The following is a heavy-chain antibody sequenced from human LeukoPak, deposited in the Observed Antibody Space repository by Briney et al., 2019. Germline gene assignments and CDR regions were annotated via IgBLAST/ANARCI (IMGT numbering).Heavy chain of an antibody. V-gene: IGHV4/OR15-8*01. CDR3: AGGARTSWTY. CDR1: GVSINNYNW. D-gene: IGHD2-2*01. CDR2: IYHSGSS. J-gene: IGHJ4*02. Sequence: SETLSLTCVVSGVSINNYNWWSWVRQSPGKGLEWIGEIYHSGSSNYNPSLESRVTLSVDKSKNQFSLNLNSLTAADTAVYYCAGGARTSWTYWVQGTLVTVSS.